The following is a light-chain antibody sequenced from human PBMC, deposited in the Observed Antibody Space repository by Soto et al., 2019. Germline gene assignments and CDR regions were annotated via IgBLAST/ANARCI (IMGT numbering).Light chain of an antibody. CDR3: QQYDNLPPT. CDR2: DAS. Sequence: DIQMTQSPSSLSASVGDRVTITCPASQAISNYLNWYQQKPGKAPKLLIYDASNLETGVPSRFSGSGSGTDFTFTISSLQPEDIATYCCQQYDNLPPTFCQGTRREIK. J-gene: IGKJ5*01. CDR1: QAISNY. V-gene: IGKV1-33*01.